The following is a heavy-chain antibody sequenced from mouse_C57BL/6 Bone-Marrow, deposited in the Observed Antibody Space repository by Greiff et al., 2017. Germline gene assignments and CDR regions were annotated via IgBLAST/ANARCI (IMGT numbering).Heavy chain of an antibody. J-gene: IGHJ3*01. Sequence: DVMLVASGEGLVKPGGSLKLSCAASGFTFSSYAMSWVRQTPEKRLEWVAYISSGGDYIYYADTVKGRFTISRDNARNTLYLQMSSLKSEYTAMYYCTREGLGYDGYSGFAYWGQGTLVTVSA. CDR1: GFTFSSYA. CDR2: ISSGGDYI. D-gene: IGHD2-3*01. CDR3: TREGLGYDGYSGFAY. V-gene: IGHV5-9-1*02.